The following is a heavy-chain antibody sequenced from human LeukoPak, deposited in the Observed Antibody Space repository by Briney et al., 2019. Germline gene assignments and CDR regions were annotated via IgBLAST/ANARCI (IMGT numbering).Heavy chain of an antibody. J-gene: IGHJ6*02. Sequence: QPGGSLRLSCAASGFTFSNYGMHWVRQAPGKGLEWVAVISYDESGKYYADSVKGRFTISRDNSKNTLYLQMNSLRPEDTAVYYGAKGVVAATNAAYYGMDVWGQGTTVTVSS. CDR3: AKGVVAATNAAYYGMDV. CDR1: GFTFSNYG. D-gene: IGHD2-15*01. CDR2: ISYDESGK. V-gene: IGHV3-30*18.